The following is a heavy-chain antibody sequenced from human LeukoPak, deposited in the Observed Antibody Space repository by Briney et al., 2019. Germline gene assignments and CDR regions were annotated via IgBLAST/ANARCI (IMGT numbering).Heavy chain of an antibody. CDR1: GFTFSSYN. Sequence: GGSLRLSCAASGFTFSSYNMNWVRQAPGKGLEWVSFISSRSNTVYYADSVKGRFTISRDNAKNSLYLQMNSLRDEDTAVYYCARDHYGDYSLDYWGQGTLVTVSS. CDR3: ARDHYGDYSLDY. V-gene: IGHV3-48*02. CDR2: ISSRSNTV. D-gene: IGHD4-17*01. J-gene: IGHJ4*02.